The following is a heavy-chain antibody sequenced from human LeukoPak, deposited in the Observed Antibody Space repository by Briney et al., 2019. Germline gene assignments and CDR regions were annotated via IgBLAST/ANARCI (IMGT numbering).Heavy chain of an antibody. V-gene: IGHV3-7*01. CDR2: IKQDGSEK. J-gene: IGHJ4*02. CDR3: AKGYSSGSPPYY. Sequence: GGSLRLSCAASGFTFSSYWMSWVRQAPGKGLEWVANIKQDGSEKYYADSVKGRFTISRDNSKNTLYLQMNSLRAEDTAVYYCAKGYSSGSPPYYWGQGTLVTVSS. CDR1: GFTFSSYW. D-gene: IGHD6-19*01.